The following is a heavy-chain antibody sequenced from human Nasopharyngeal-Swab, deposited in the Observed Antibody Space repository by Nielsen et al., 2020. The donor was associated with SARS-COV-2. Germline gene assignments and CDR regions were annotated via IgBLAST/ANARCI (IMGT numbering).Heavy chain of an antibody. CDR3: ARASVPAAIGVFGFDY. D-gene: IGHD2-2*01. V-gene: IGHV3-48*03. Sequence: WIRQPPGKGLEWVSYISSSGSTIYYADSVKGRFTTSRGNAKNSLYLQMNSLRAEDTAVYYCARASVPAAIGVFGFDYWGQGTLVTVSS. J-gene: IGHJ4*02. CDR2: ISSSGSTI.